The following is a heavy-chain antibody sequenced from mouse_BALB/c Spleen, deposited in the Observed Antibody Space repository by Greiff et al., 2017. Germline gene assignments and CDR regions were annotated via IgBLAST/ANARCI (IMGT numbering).Heavy chain of an antibody. CDR2: IWAGGST. CDR1: GFSLTSYG. Sequence: VQRVESGPGLVAPSQSLSITCTVSGFSLTSYGVHWVRQPPGKGLEWLGVIWAGGSTNYNSALMSRLSISKDNSKSQVFLKMNSLQTNDTAMYYCARARAATHGFDYWGQGTSVTVSS. V-gene: IGHV2-9*02. J-gene: IGHJ4*01. CDR3: ARARAATHGFDY. D-gene: IGHD1-2*01.